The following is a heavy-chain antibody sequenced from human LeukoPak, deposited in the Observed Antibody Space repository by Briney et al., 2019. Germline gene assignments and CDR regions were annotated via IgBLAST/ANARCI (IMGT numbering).Heavy chain of an antibody. Sequence: PGGTLRLSCAASGFSFSSSGMSWVRQAPGKGLEWVSAISGSGGSTYYADSVKGRFTISRDNSKNTLYLQMSSLRAEDTAVYYCAKSSAVGFDWLFDYWGQGTLVTVSS. CDR2: ISGSGGST. D-gene: IGHD3-9*01. J-gene: IGHJ4*02. V-gene: IGHV3-23*01. CDR3: AKSSAVGFDWLFDY. CDR1: GFSFSSSG.